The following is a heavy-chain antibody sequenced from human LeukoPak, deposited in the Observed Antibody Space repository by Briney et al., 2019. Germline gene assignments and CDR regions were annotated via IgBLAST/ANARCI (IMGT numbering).Heavy chain of an antibody. V-gene: IGHV4-30-2*01. Sequence: SETLSLTCAVSGGSISSGGYSWSWIRQPPGKGLEWIGYIYHSGSTYYNPSLKSRVTISVDRSKNQFSLKLSSVTAADTAVYYCARGYYYDSSGYQPLFDHWGQGTLVTVSS. CDR2: IYHSGST. J-gene: IGHJ4*02. D-gene: IGHD3-22*01. CDR1: GGSISSGGYS. CDR3: ARGYYYDSSGYQPLFDH.